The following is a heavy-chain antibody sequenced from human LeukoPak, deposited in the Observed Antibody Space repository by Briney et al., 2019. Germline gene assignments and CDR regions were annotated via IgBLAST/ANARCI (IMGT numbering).Heavy chain of an antibody. CDR2: ISAYNGNT. CDR1: GYTFASYG. V-gene: IGHV1-18*01. CDR3: ARVLDDSSGYYAFDI. Sequence: ASVKVSCKASGYTFASYGISWVRQAPGQGLEWMGWISAYNGNTNYAQKLQGRVTMTTDTSTSTAYMELRSLRSDDTAVYYCARVLDDSSGYYAFDIWGQGTMVTVSS. D-gene: IGHD3-22*01. J-gene: IGHJ3*02.